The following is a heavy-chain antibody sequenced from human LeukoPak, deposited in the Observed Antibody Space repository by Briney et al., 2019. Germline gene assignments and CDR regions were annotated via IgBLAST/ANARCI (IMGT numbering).Heavy chain of an antibody. CDR2: IWYDGSNK. Sequence: PGGSLRLSCAASGFTFSSYGMHWVRQAPGKGLEWVAVIWYDGSNKYYADSVKGRFTISRDNSKNTLYLQMNSLRAEDTAVYYCAREVATLIFDYWGQGTLVTVSS. V-gene: IGHV3-33*01. J-gene: IGHJ4*02. CDR3: AREVATLIFDY. D-gene: IGHD5-12*01. CDR1: GFTFSSYG.